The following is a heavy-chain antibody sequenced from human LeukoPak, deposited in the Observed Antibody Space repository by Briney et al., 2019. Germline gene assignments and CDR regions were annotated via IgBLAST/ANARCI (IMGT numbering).Heavy chain of an antibody. V-gene: IGHV3-33*06. CDR3: AKMGGGSSWYFDY. D-gene: IGHD6-13*01. CDR2: IWYDGSNK. J-gene: IGHJ4*02. CDR1: GFTFSSYG. Sequence: PGRSLRLSCAASGFTFSSYGMHWVRQAPGKGLEWVAVIWYDGSNKYYADSVKGRFTISRDNSKNTLYLQMNSLRAEDTAVYYCAKMGGGSSWYFDYWGQGTLVTVSS.